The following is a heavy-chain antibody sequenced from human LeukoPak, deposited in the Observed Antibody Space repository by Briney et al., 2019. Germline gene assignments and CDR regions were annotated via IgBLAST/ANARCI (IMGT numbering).Heavy chain of an antibody. D-gene: IGHD3-10*01. CDR2: TNPNSGGT. CDR3: ARDRVRGVIIDYHWFDP. V-gene: IGHV1-2*02. Sequence: GASVKLSCKASGYTFTGYNMHWVRQAPGQGLERMGWTNPNSGGTNYEQTYQGRVTMTRSTSTSTATLELSRRRPDDTATDYYARDRVRGVIIDYHWFDPWGEGTLVTVS. CDR1: GYTFTGYN. J-gene: IGHJ5*02.